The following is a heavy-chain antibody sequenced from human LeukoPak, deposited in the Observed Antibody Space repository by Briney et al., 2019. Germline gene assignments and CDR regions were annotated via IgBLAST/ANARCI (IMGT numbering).Heavy chain of an antibody. D-gene: IGHD6-6*01. Sequence: PGGSLRLSCAASGFTFSSYWMHWVRQAPGKGLVWVSRINSDGSSTSYADSVKGRFTISRDNAKNTLYLQMNSLRAEDTAVYYCARGGAARLHFQNWGQGTLVTVSS. J-gene: IGHJ1*01. CDR3: ARGGAARLHFQN. V-gene: IGHV3-74*01. CDR2: INSDGSST. CDR1: GFTFSSYW.